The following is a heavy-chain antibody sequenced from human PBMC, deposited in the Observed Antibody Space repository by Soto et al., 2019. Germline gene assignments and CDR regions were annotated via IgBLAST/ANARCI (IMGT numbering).Heavy chain of an antibody. CDR1: GFIFSNYA. V-gene: IGHV3-23*01. D-gene: IGHD3-3*01. CDR3: AKDWTHFDY. Sequence: EVQLLESGGNLVQPGGSLRLSCAASGFIFSNYAMSWVRQAPGKGLEWVALIRGRQDNTYYADSVRGRFTISRDDAKSTLSLQMTSLTAEDTAVYYCAKDWTHFDYWGQGTLVTVSS. CDR2: IRGRQDNT. J-gene: IGHJ4*02.